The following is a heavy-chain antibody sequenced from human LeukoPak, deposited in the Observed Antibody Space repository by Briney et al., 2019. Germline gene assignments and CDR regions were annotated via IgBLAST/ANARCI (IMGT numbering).Heavy chain of an antibody. V-gene: IGHV1-2*02. D-gene: IGHD2-2*01. CDR1: GYSFTSFA. CDR3: ARAGIVIVPAEGD. Sequence: ASVKVSCKASGYSFTSFAISWVRQAPGQGLEWMGWINPNNGDTNFAQKFQGRVTMTRDTSISTIYMELSRLRSDDTAVYYCARAGIVIVPAEGDWGQGTLVTVSS. CDR2: INPNNGDT. J-gene: IGHJ4*02.